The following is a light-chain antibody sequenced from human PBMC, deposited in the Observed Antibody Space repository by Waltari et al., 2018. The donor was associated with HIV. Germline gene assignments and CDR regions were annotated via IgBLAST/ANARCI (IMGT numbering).Light chain of an antibody. CDR2: ADI. V-gene: IGLV1-40*01. CDR1: SSNIGAGYD. CDR3: QSYDSSLSGWV. J-gene: IGLJ3*02. Sequence: QSVLTQPPSVSGAPGQRVTISCTGGSSNIGAGYDVHWYQPLPGTAPKLLIYADINRPSGVPDRFSGSKSGTSASLAITGLQTEDEADYYCQSYDSSLSGWVFGGGTKLTVL.